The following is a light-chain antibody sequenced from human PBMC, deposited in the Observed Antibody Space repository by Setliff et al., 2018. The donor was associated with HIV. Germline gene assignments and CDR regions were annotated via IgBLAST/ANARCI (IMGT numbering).Light chain of an antibody. CDR2: EVS. J-gene: IGLJ1*01. CDR1: SSDAGGYKY. Sequence: QSALTQPPSASGSPGQSVTISCTGTSSDAGGYKYVSWYQQHPGKAPKLMIYEVSKRPSGVPDRFSGSKSGNTAPLTVSGLQAEDEADYYCTSYTGSNNFGVFGTGTKVTVL. V-gene: IGLV2-8*01. CDR3: TSYTGSNNFGV.